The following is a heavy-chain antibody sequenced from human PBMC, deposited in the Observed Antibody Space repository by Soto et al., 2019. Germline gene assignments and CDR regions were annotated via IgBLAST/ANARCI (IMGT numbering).Heavy chain of an antibody. Sequence: XETLSLPCTVSGASIGGFCLRWIRKSAGKGLVWIGRIYATGTTDYNPSLKSRVMMSVDTSKKQFSLKLRSVTAADTAVYYCVRDGTKTLRDWFDPWGQGISVTVSS. J-gene: IGHJ5*02. V-gene: IGHV4-4*07. CDR3: VRDGTKTLRDWFDP. CDR2: IYATGTT. CDR1: GASIGGFC. D-gene: IGHD1-1*01.